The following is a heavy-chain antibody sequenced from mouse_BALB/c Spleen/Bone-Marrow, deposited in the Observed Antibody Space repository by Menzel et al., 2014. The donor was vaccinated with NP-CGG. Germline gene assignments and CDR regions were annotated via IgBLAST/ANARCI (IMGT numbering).Heavy chain of an antibody. Sequence: VHLVESGPGLVAPSQSLSITCTVSGFSLTSYGVHWVRQPPGKGLEWLGLIWAGGSTNYNSALMSRLSISKDNSKSQVILKMNSLQTDDTAMYYCARKDYGSRGGYFDVWGAGTTVTVST. D-gene: IGHD1-1*01. V-gene: IGHV2-9*02. CDR2: IWAGGST. CDR1: GFSLTSYG. J-gene: IGHJ1*01. CDR3: ARKDYGSRGGYFDV.